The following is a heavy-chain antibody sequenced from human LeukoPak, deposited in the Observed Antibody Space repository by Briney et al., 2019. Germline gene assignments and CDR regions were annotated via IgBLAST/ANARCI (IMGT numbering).Heavy chain of an antibody. D-gene: IGHD3-16*01. Sequence: SETLSLTCTVPDVAMSDYYWSWIRQPPGKGLEWIAYIFHTGDSNQNPSLKGRVSVSLDIPKNELSLKLSSVSAADTAVYYCARHAFASPLDTWGQGTVVIVSS. CDR3: ARHAFASPLDT. CDR2: IFHTGDS. J-gene: IGHJ5*02. V-gene: IGHV4-59*08. CDR1: DVAMSDYY.